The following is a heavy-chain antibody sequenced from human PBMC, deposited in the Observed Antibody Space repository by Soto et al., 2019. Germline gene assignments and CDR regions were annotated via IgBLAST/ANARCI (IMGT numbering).Heavy chain of an antibody. CDR3: ARLSGGHSSRCLAY. CDR1: GYSFTSYW. D-gene: IGHD6-13*01. V-gene: IGHV5-51*01. Sequence: GESLNISCKGSGYSFTSYWIGWVRQMPGKGLEWMGVISPGNSDTRYIPSFQGQVTMSADKSISTAYLHWSSLKASDTAMYYCARLSGGHSSRCLAYWGQGTLVTVSS. CDR2: ISPGNSDT. J-gene: IGHJ4*02.